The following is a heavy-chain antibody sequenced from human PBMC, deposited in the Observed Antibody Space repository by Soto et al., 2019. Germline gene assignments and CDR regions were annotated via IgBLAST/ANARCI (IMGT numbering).Heavy chain of an antibody. CDR2: ITTTGTPI. V-gene: IGHV3-48*01. D-gene: IGHD3-22*01. Sequence: EFQLVESGGGLVQPGGSLRLSCAAAGFTFSTYNMVWFRQAPGKGLEWLSYITTTGTPIYYADSVQGRFTISRDNAKMSLHLQMNSLRVEDTAVSYCARYSDSSGPDLWGRGTLVTVSS. CDR3: ARYSDSSGPDL. J-gene: IGHJ2*01. CDR1: GFTFSTYN.